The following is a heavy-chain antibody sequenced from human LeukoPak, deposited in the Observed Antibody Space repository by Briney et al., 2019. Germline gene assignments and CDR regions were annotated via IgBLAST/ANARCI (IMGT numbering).Heavy chain of an antibody. V-gene: IGHV4-30-4*01. CDR1: GGSISSGDYY. J-gene: IGHJ4*02. D-gene: IGHD6-13*01. CDR2: IYYSGST. Sequence: SETLSLTCTVSGGSISSGDYYWSWIRQPPGKGLEWIGYIYYSGSTYYNPSLKSRVTISVDTSKNQFSLKVSSVTAADTAVYYCASSFIAAAGTFFFDYWGQGTLVTVSS. CDR3: ASSFIAAAGTFFFDY.